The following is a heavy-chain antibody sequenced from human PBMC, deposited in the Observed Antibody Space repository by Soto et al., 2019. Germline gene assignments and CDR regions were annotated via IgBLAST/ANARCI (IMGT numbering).Heavy chain of an antibody. CDR1: GYTFSSTG. Sequence: QVQLVQSGAEVKKPGASVKVSCKASGYTFSSTGITWVRQAPGQGLEWMGWISGYNGITNFAQKFQGRVTMTIDSFTSTAYMELRSLRSDDTAVYYCARGRSLFGMIINDWFAPWGQGTLVAVSA. V-gene: IGHV1-18*01. J-gene: IGHJ5*02. D-gene: IGHD3-3*01. CDR2: ISGYNGIT. CDR3: ARGRSLFGMIINDWFAP.